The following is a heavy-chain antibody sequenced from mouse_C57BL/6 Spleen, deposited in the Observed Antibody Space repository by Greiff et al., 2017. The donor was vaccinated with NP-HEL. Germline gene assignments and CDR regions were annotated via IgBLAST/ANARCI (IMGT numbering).Heavy chain of an antibody. CDR3: ARPTIDFDY. D-gene: IGHD1-1*02. Sequence: QVQLQQPGAELVKPGASVKLSCKASGYTFTSYWMQWVKQRPGQGLEWIGEIDPSDSYTNYNQKFKGKATLTVDTSSSTAYMQLSSLTSEDSAVYYCARPTIDFDYWGQGTTLTVSS. V-gene: IGHV1-50*01. J-gene: IGHJ2*01. CDR2: IDPSDSYT. CDR1: GYTFTSYW.